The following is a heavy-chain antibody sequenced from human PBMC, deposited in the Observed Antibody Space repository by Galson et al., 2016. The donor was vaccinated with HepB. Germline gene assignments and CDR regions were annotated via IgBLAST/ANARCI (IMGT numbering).Heavy chain of an antibody. CDR3: ARDIGGYGSC. V-gene: IGHV3-74*01. CDR2: NIDGSTT. D-gene: IGHD6-19*01. CDR1: GFILSSYS. J-gene: IGHJ4*02. Sequence: SLRLSCAASGFILSSYSMNWVRQAPGKGLEWISFNIDGSTTDYADSVKGRFTISRDNAKNTLYLQMNSLRAEDTALYYCARDIGGYGSCWGQGTPVTVSS.